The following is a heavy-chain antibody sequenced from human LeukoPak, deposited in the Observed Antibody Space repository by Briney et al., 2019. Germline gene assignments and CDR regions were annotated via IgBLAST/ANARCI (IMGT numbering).Heavy chain of an antibody. V-gene: IGHV4-59*08. Sequence: SETLSLTCTVSGGSINSDYWSWVRQPPGKGLEWIGYMYYSGSSTNYNPSLKSRVTISVDRSKNQFSLKLSSVTAADTAVYYCARQGHKLTLVDYYGMDVWGQGTTVTVSS. D-gene: IGHD1-26*01. J-gene: IGHJ6*02. CDR2: MYYSGSST. CDR1: GGSINSDY. CDR3: ARQGHKLTLVDYYGMDV.